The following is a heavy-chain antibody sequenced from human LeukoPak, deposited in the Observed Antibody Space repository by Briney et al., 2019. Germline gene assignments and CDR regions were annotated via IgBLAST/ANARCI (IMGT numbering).Heavy chain of an antibody. CDR2: IKSDGITI. J-gene: IGHJ5*02. D-gene: IGHD6-6*01. Sequence: GGSLRLSCAASGFTFSSYAMSWVRQAPGKGLVWVSRIKSDGITITYADSVKGRFTISRDNAKNTLYLQMNSLRAEDTAVYYCARTGIAARPTVWFDPWGQGTLVTVSS. CDR1: GFTFSSYA. V-gene: IGHV3-74*01. CDR3: ARTGIAARPTVWFDP.